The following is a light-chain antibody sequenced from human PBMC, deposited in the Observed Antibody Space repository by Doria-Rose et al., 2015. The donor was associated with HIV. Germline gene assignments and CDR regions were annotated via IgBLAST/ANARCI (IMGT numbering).Light chain of an antibody. CDR2: DGS. J-gene: IGKJ1*01. Sequence: QSPGTLSLSPGERATLSCRASQSFSSTYLAWYQQKPSQAPSLLIYDGSTRATGIPDRFSASGSGTDFTLTINRLEPEDFALYYCHQYGTSWTFGQGTKVEI. V-gene: IGKV3-20*01. CDR1: QSFSSTY. CDR3: HQYGTSWT.